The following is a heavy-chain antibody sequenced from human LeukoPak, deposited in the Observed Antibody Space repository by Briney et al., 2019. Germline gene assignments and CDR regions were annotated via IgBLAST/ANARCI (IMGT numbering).Heavy chain of an antibody. J-gene: IGHJ3*02. CDR1: GYTFTSYG. V-gene: IGHV1-18*01. CDR3: ARDIGRYSGSPCAFDI. CDR2: ISAYNGNT. Sequence: GASVKVSCKASGYTFTSYGISWVRQAPGQGLEWMGWISAYNGNTNYAQKLQGRVTMTTDTSTSTAYMELRGLRSDDTAVYYCARDIGRYSGSPCAFDIWGQGTMVTVSS. D-gene: IGHD1-26*01.